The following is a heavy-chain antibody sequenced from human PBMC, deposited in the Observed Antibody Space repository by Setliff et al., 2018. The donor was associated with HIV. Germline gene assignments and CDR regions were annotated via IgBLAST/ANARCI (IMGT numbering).Heavy chain of an antibody. D-gene: IGHD3-22*01. V-gene: IGHV4-34*10. CDR2: ITPSGAT. CDR1: GGSFSGYY. CDR3: ARILLYDSSAYFVNAFDI. Sequence: PSETLSLTCAVYGGSFSGYYWGWFRQPPGKGLEWIGEITPSGATNYLPSLKSRVTMSLDTSKNQFYLKLSSVTAADTAVYYCARILLYDSSAYFVNAFDIWGQGTVVTVSS. J-gene: IGHJ3*02.